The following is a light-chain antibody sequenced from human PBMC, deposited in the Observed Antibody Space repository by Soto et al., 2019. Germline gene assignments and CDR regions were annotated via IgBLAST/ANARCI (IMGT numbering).Light chain of an antibody. CDR3: SAWDDSLNGYV. CDR1: SSNIGSNP. J-gene: IGLJ1*01. V-gene: IGLV1-44*01. CDR2: SNN. Sequence: QAVVTQPPSASGTPGQRVTISCSGSSSNIGSNPVNWYQQLPGTAPKLLIYSNNQRPSGIPDRFSGSKSGTSASLAISGLQSEDEADYSCSAWDDSLNGYVFGTGTKVTVL.